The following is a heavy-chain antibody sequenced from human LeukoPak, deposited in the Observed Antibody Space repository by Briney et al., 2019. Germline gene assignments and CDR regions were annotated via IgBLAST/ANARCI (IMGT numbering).Heavy chain of an antibody. CDR1: GGSFSGYY. CDR3: ARVSDSSGYYLFDY. CDR2: INHSGST. V-gene: IGHV4-34*01. D-gene: IGHD3-22*01. J-gene: IGHJ4*02. Sequence: SETLSLTCAVYGGSFSGYYWSWIRQPPGKGLEWIGEINHSGSTNYNPSLKSRVTISVDTSKNQFSLKLSSVTAADTAVYYCARVSDSSGYYLFDYWGQGTLVTVPS.